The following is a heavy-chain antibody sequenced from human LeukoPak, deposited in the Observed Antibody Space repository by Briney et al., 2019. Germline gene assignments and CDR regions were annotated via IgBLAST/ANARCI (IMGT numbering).Heavy chain of an antibody. D-gene: IGHD3-10*01. CDR3: VNDPFSRGVTL. CDR1: GGSISSGGYY. CDR2: IYHSGST. J-gene: IGHJ4*02. Sequence: SQTLSLTCTVSGGSISSGGYYWSWIRQPPGKGLEWIGYIYHSGSTYYNPSLKSRVTISVDRSKNQFSLKLSSVTAADTAVYYCVNDPFSRGVTLWGQGTLVTVSS. V-gene: IGHV4-30-2*01.